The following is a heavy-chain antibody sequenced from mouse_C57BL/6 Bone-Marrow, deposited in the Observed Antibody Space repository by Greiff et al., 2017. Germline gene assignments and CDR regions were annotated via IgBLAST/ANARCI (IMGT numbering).Heavy chain of an antibody. J-gene: IGHJ2*01. CDR3: ARAYGSSVDY. CDR2: INPNNGGT. Sequence: EVQLQQSGPELVKHGASVKISCKASGYTFTDYYMNWVKQSHGKSLEWIGDINPNNGGTSYNQKFKGKATLTVDKSSSTAYMELRSLTYEDSAVYDCARAYGSSVDYWGQGTTLTVSS. CDR1: GYTFTDYY. V-gene: IGHV1-26*01. D-gene: IGHD1-1*01.